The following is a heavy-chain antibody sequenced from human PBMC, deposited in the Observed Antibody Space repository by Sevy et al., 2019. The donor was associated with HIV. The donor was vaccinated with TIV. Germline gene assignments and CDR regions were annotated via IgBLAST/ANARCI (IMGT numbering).Heavy chain of an antibody. CDR3: ATDPGYYDSDPFDY. V-gene: IGHV3-15*01. CDR2: IKNKIDGETT. Sequence: GGSLRLSCAVSGFTFSNAWMNWVRQAPGTGLQWVGLIKNKIDGETTDYVAPVKGRFTISRDDSTNTIYLQMNSLKTEDTGVYYCATDPGYYDSDPFDYWGQGTLVTVSS. D-gene: IGHD3-22*01. CDR1: GFTFSNAW. J-gene: IGHJ4*02.